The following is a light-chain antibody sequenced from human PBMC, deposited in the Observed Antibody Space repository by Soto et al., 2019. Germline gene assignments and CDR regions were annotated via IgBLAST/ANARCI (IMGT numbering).Light chain of an antibody. CDR3: QQRAFWLT. V-gene: IGKV3-11*01. Sequence: EIVLTHSPATLSLSPCERATLSSRASQSVGTSLAWYQQKPGQAPRLLIYDAFDRVAGIPARFSGSGSGTDFTLTISSLEPEDFAVYYCQQRAFWLTFGGGTKVDIK. J-gene: IGKJ4*01. CDR1: QSVGTS. CDR2: DAF.